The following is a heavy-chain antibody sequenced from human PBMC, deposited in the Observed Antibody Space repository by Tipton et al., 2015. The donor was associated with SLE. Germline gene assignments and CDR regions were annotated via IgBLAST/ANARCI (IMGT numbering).Heavy chain of an antibody. CDR3: ARGARFGELFLFDC. CDR2: IYYSGST. J-gene: IGHJ4*02. D-gene: IGHD3-10*01. CDR1: GGSISSHY. Sequence: TLSLTCTVSGGSISSHYWSWIRQPPGKGLEWIGYIYYSGSTNYNPSLKSRVTISVDTSKNQFSLKLSSVTAADTAVYYCARGARFGELFLFDCWGQGTLVTVSS. V-gene: IGHV4-59*11.